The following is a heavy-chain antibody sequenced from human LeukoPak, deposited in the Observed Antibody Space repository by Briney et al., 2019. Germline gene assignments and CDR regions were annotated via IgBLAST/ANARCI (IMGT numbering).Heavy chain of an antibody. J-gene: IGHJ4*02. CDR1: GGSISTGGYY. CDR2: IFDSGST. V-gene: IGHV4-31*11. D-gene: IGHD1-20*01. Sequence: SETLSLTCAVSGGSISTGGYYWSWIRQLPGTGLEWLGYIFDSGSTYYNPSLKSRLTIAVDTSKNQFSLNLTSVTAADTAVYYCAVEGRYKWNYFDFWGQGTLVTVSS. CDR3: AVEGRYKWNYFDF.